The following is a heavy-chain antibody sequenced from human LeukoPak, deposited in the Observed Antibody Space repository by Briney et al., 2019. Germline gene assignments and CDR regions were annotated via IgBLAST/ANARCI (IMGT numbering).Heavy chain of an antibody. CDR3: ARILQEYDFRSGYTY. CDR1: GFSLSNARMG. Sequence: SGPTLVNPTETLTLTCTVSGFSLSNARMGVSWIRQPPGKALEWLAHIFSNDEKSYSTSLKSRLTFSKDTSKSQVVLTMTNMDPVDTATYYCARILQEYDFRSGYTYWGQGTLVTVSS. V-gene: IGHV2-26*01. CDR2: IFSNDEK. J-gene: IGHJ4*02. D-gene: IGHD3-3*01.